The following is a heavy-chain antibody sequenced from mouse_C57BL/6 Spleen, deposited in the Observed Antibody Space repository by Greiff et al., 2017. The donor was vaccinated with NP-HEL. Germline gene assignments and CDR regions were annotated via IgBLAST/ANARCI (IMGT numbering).Heavy chain of an antibody. J-gene: IGHJ2*01. Sequence: EVKLQESGPELVKPGASVKISCKASGYSFTDYNMNWVKQSTGKSLEWIGVINPNYGTTSYNQKFKGKATLTVDPSSSTAYMQLNSLTSEDSAVYYCARGGYSNPFDYWGQGTTLTVSS. D-gene: IGHD2-5*01. CDR3: ARGGYSNPFDY. CDR1: GYSFTDYN. V-gene: IGHV1-39*01. CDR2: INPNYGTT.